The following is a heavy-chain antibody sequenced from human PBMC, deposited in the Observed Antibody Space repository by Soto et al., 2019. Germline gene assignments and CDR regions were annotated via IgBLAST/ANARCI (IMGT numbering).Heavy chain of an antibody. J-gene: IGHJ4*02. CDR1: GGSSSTYY. Sequence: SETLSLTCTVSGGSSSTYYWSWLRQPPGKGLEWIGSIFYSGSTNYNPSLKSRVTISADTSKNQFSLRLSSVTAADTAVYYCARLSAVTTTDFDYWGQGTLVTVSS. D-gene: IGHD4-17*01. V-gene: IGHV4-59*08. CDR2: IFYSGST. CDR3: ARLSAVTTTDFDY.